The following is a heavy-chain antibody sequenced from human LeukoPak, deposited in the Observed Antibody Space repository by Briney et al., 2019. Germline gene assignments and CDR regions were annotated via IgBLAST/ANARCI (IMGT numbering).Heavy chain of an antibody. V-gene: IGHV3-21*01. CDR3: AWSSGYDLGGIDY. CDR2: ISSSSSYI. Sequence: GGSLRLSCAASGFTFSSYSMNWVRHAPGEGLEWVSSISSSSSYIYYAESVKGRFTISRDNAKNSLYLQMNSLRAEDTAVYYCAWSSGYDLGGIDYWGQGTLVTVSS. D-gene: IGHD5-12*01. CDR1: GFTFSSYS. J-gene: IGHJ4*02.